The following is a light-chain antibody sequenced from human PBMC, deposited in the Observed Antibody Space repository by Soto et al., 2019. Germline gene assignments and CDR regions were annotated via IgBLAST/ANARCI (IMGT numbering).Light chain of an antibody. J-gene: IGLJ2*01. CDR1: SSDVGGYNY. CDR3: SSYEGSNNLL. V-gene: IGLV2-8*01. CDR2: EVN. Sequence: QSVLTQPASVSGSPGQSITISCTGTSSDVGGYNYVSWYQQHPGKAPKLMIYEVNKRPSGVPDRFSGSKSGNTASLTVSGLQAEDEADYYCSSYEGSNNLLFGGGTKLTVL.